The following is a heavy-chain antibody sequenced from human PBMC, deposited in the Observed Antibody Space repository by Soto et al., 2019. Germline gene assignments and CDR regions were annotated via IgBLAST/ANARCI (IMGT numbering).Heavy chain of an antibody. CDR1: GGSISSSSYY. J-gene: IGHJ5*02. Sequence: QLQLQESGPGLVKPSETLSLTCTVSGGSISSSSYYWGWIRQPPGKGLEWIGSIYYSGSTYYNPSLKSRVTISVDTSKNQFSLKVSSVTAADTAVYYCARHRIAVAGTDNWFDPWGQGTLVTVSS. V-gene: IGHV4-39*01. D-gene: IGHD6-19*01. CDR3: ARHRIAVAGTDNWFDP. CDR2: IYYSGST.